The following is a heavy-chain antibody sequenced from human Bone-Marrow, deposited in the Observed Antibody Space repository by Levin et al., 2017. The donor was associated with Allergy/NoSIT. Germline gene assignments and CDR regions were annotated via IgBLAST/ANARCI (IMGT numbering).Heavy chain of an antibody. V-gene: IGHV4-4*02. D-gene: IGHD3-10*01. Sequence: SETLSLTCAVSGGPIRSPNWWSWIRQPPGKGLEWLAEIYHNGDTNYNPSLKSRVIISLDRSKNQFSLNLTSVTAADTAVYYCVRGPREGLLWFGELNIFDIWGQGTMVTVSS. J-gene: IGHJ3*02. CDR3: VRGPREGLLWFGELNIFDI. CDR1: GGPIRSPNW. CDR2: IYHNGDT.